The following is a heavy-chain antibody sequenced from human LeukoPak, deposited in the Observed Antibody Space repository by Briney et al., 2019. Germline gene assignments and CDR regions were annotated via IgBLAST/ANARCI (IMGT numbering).Heavy chain of an antibody. J-gene: IGHJ3*02. D-gene: IGHD3-10*01. Sequence: PGGSLRLSCAASGFTFSSYWMHWVRHAPGKGLVWVSRINSDGSSTSYADSVKGRFTISRGNAKNTLYLQMNSLRAEDTAVYYCARDSVVRGVAFDIWGQGTMVTVSS. CDR1: GFTFSSYW. CDR2: INSDGSST. CDR3: ARDSVVRGVAFDI. V-gene: IGHV3-74*01.